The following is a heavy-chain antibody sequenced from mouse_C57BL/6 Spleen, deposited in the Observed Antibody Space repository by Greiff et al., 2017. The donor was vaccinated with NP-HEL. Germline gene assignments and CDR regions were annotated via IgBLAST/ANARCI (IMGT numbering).Heavy chain of an antibody. J-gene: IGHJ4*01. Sequence: EVQGVESGGGLVQPGGSMKLSCAASGFTFSDAWMDWVRQSPEKGLEWVAEIRNKANNHATYYAESVKGRFTISRDDSKSRVYLQMNSLRAEDTGIYYCTRRPYSNYVYYYAMDYWGQGTSVTVSS. CDR3: TRRPYSNYVYYYAMDY. D-gene: IGHD2-5*01. V-gene: IGHV6-6*01. CDR2: IRNKANNHAT. CDR1: GFTFSDAW.